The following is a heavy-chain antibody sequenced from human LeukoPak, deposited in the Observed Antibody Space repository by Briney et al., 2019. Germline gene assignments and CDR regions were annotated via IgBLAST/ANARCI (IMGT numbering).Heavy chain of an antibody. CDR2: IYPGDSDT. Sequence: ASVKVSCKASGYSFTTYWIGWVRQMPGKGLEWMGIIYPGDSDTRYSPSFRGQVTISADKSISTAYLQWSSLKASDTAMYYCARLAYDYGGKVFDYWGQGTLVTVSS. J-gene: IGHJ4*02. CDR1: GYSFTTYW. V-gene: IGHV5-51*01. CDR3: ARLAYDYGGKVFDY. D-gene: IGHD4-23*01.